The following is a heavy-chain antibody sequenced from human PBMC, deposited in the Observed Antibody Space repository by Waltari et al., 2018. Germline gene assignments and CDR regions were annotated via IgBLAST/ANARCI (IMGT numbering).Heavy chain of an antibody. CDR3: ARLKSIAARYDAFDI. CDR1: GGSISSSSYY. D-gene: IGHD6-6*01. V-gene: IGHV4-39*01. CDR2: IYYSGSN. J-gene: IGHJ3*02. Sequence: QLQLQESGPGLVKPSETLSLTCTVSGGSISSSSYYWGWIRQPPGKGLEWIGSIYYSGSNYYNPSLKSRVTISVDTSKNQFSLKLSSVTAADTAVDYCARLKSIAARYDAFDIWGQGTMVTVSS.